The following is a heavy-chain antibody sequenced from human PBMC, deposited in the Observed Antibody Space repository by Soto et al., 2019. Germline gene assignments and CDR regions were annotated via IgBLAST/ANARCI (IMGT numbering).Heavy chain of an antibody. V-gene: IGHV3-30*18. Sequence: VQLVESGGGLVKPGGSLRLSCAASGFTFSSYGMHWVRQAPGKGLEWVAVISYDGSNKYYADSVKGRFTISRDNSKNTLYLQMNSLRAEDTAVYYCAKDYEPYYDSSGYYPPPNFDYWGQGTLVTVSS. CDR1: GFTFSSYG. D-gene: IGHD3-22*01. CDR2: ISYDGSNK. J-gene: IGHJ4*02. CDR3: AKDYEPYYDSSGYYPPPNFDY.